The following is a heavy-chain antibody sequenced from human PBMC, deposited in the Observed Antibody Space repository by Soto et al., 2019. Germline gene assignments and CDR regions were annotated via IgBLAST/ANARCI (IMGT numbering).Heavy chain of an antibody. CDR2: MDYRGST. J-gene: IGHJ2*01. D-gene: IGHD6-13*01. Sequence: QLQLQESGPGLVKPSATLSLTCTVSGGSISSSSYSWGWIRQPPGKGLEWIGSMDYRGSTYYSPTLKSRVTISVDTSTNQFSLKLSSVTATDTAVYYCARHSSSWYVGWYFDLWGRGTLVTVSS. CDR3: ARHSSSWYVGWYFDL. V-gene: IGHV4-39*01. CDR1: GGSISSSSYS.